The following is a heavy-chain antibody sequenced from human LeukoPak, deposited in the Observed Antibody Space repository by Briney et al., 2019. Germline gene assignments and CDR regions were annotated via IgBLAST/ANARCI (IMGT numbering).Heavy chain of an antibody. J-gene: IGHJ3*02. V-gene: IGHV4-34*01. CDR3: ASLEEGLSKHDAFDI. Sequence: SETLSLTCAVYGGSFSGYYWSWIRQPPGEGLEWIGEINHSGSTNYNPSLKSRVTISVDTSKNQFSLKLSSVTAADTAVYYCASLEEGLSKHDAFDIWGQGTMVTVSS. CDR2: INHSGST. D-gene: IGHD3-16*01. CDR1: GGSFSGYY.